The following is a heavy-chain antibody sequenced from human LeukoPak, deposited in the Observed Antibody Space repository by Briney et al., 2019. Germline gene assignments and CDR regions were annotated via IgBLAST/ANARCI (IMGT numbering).Heavy chain of an antibody. CDR1: GGSFSGYY. J-gene: IGHJ4*02. Sequence: SETLSLTCAVYGGSFSGYYWSWIRQPPGKGLEWIGEINHSGSTNYNPSLKSRVTISVDTSKNQFFLKLSSVTAADTAVYYCARGIDPRADYWGQGTLVTVSS. CDR3: ARGIDPRADY. CDR2: INHSGST. V-gene: IGHV4-34*01.